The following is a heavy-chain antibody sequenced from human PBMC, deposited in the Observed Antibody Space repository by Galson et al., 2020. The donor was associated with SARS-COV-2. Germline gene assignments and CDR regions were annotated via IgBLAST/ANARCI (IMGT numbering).Heavy chain of an antibody. V-gene: IGHV2-5*01. D-gene: IGHD3-22*01. CDR3: ARQYYYDSPDAFDI. CDR1: GFSLSTSGVG. CDR2: TYWSDDK. J-gene: IGHJ3*02. Sequence: SGPTLVKPTQTLTLTCTFSGFSLSTSGVGVGWIRQPPGKALEWLAVTYWSDDKRYSPSLKSRLTITKDTSKKQVVLTMTNMDPVDTATYYFARQYYYDSPDAFDIWGQGTMVTVSS.